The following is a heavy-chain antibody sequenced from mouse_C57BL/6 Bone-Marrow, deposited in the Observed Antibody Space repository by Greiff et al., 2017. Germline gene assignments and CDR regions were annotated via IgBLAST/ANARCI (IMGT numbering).Heavy chain of an antibody. J-gene: IGHJ2*02. CDR1: GYTFTSYW. D-gene: IGHD3-3*01. CDR2: IHPSDSDT. Sequence: QVQLQQPGAELVKPGASVKVSCKASGYTFTSYWMHWVKQRPGQGLEWIGRIHPSDSDTNYNQKFKGKATLTVDKSSSTAYMQLSSLTSEDSAVYYGATWAIPHCGDSYPVGYWGQGASLTVPS. CDR3: ATWAIPHCGDSYPVGY. V-gene: IGHV1-74*01.